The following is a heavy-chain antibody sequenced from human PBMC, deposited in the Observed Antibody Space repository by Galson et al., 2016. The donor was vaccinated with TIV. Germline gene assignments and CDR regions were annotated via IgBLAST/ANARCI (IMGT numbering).Heavy chain of an antibody. V-gene: IGHV1-46*03. J-gene: IGHJ4*02. CDR2: IDPSGGST. D-gene: IGHD3-10*01. CDR1: GYTFTRYY. CDR3: ATYGSGRQASFDF. Sequence: SVKVSCKASGYTFTRYYMHWMRQAPGQGLEWMGVIDPSGGSTTYAQKFQGRVTMTRDTSTSTVYMELSSLTSKDTAVYYCATYGSGRQASFDFWGQGTLVTVSS.